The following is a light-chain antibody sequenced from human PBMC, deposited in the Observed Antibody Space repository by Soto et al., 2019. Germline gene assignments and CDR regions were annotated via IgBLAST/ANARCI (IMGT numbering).Light chain of an antibody. V-gene: IGKV3-15*01. CDR2: DAS. CDR1: QSVRSN. J-gene: IGKJ1*01. Sequence: VVMNNSPFTLSVSQGERATLSCRASQSVRSNLAWYQQEPGQAPRLLMYDASTRATGIPARFSGSGSGTEFTLTISSLQSEDFAVYYCQQYNNWPPWTFGQ. CDR3: QQYNNWPPWT.